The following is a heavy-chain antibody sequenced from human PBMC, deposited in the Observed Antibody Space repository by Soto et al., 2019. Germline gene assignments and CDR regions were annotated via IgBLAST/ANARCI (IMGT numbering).Heavy chain of an antibody. Sequence: SVKVSCKASGGTFSSYAISWVRQAPGQGLEWMGGIIPIFGTANYAQKFQGRVTITADESTSTAYMELSSLRSEDTAVYYCARGVALGIAAAGTPSDYWGQGTLVTVSS. CDR2: IIPIFGTA. CDR1: GGTFSSYA. J-gene: IGHJ4*02. V-gene: IGHV1-69*13. D-gene: IGHD6-13*01. CDR3: ARGVALGIAAAGTPSDY.